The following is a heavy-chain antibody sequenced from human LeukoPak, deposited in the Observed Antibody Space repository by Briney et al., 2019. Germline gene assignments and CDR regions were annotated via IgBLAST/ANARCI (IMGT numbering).Heavy chain of an antibody. J-gene: IGHJ4*02. D-gene: IGHD3-9*01. CDR2: INHSGST. Sequence: PSETLSLTCAVYGGSFSGYYWSWIRQPPGKGLEWIGEINHSGSTNYNPSLKSRVTISVDTSKNQFSLKLSSVTAADTAVYYCARDDRPIHYWCQGTLITVSS. CDR1: GGSFSGYY. V-gene: IGHV4-34*01. CDR3: ARDDRPIHY.